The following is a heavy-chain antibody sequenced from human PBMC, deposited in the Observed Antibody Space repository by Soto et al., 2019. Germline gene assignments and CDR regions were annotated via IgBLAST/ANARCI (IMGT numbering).Heavy chain of an antibody. Sequence: GASVKVSCKASGGTFSSYAISWVRQAPGQGLEWMGGIIPIFGTANYAQKFQGRVTITADESTSTAYMELSSLRSEDTAVYYCATPPPDSSGYYYNYWGQGTLVTVSS. CDR3: ATPPPDSSGYYYNY. V-gene: IGHV1-69*13. J-gene: IGHJ4*02. D-gene: IGHD3-22*01. CDR2: IIPIFGTA. CDR1: GGTFSSYA.